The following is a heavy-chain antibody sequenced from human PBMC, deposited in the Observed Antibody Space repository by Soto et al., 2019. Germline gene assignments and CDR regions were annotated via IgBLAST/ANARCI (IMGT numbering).Heavy chain of an antibody. D-gene: IGHD2-21*02. CDR1: GGSISSYY. Sequence: LSLTCSVSGGSISSYYWSWIRQPPGKGLEWTGYIFYSGSTNQSPSLKSRVTISVDTSKNQFSLKLRSVTAADTAVYYCARTALGWFDPWGQGTLVTVSS. V-gene: IGHV4-59*01. J-gene: IGHJ5*02. CDR2: IFYSGST. CDR3: ARTALGWFDP.